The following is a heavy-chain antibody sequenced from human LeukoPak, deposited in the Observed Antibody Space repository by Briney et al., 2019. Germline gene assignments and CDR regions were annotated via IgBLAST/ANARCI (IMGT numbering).Heavy chain of an antibody. Sequence: PGGSLRLSCAASGFTFDDYAMHWVRQAPGKGLEWVSLISWDGGSTYYADSVKGRFTISRDNSKNSLYLQMNSLRAEDTALYYCAKDGAAAGTGIDYWGQGTLVTVSS. CDR2: ISWDGGST. V-gene: IGHV3-43D*03. D-gene: IGHD6-13*01. CDR1: GFTFDDYA. J-gene: IGHJ4*02. CDR3: AKDGAAAGTGIDY.